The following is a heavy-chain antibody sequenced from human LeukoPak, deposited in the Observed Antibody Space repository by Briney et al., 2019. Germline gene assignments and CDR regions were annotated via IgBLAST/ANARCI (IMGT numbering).Heavy chain of an antibody. CDR3: ARGDCGGDCYEVLLDY. Sequence: PSETLSLTCTVSGGSISSYYWSWIRQPPGKGLEWIGYIYYSGSTNYNPSLKSRVTISVDTSKNQFSLKLSSVTAADTAVYYCARGDCGGDCYEVLLDYWGQGTLVTVSS. D-gene: IGHD2-21*02. J-gene: IGHJ4*02. V-gene: IGHV4-59*01. CDR2: IYYSGST. CDR1: GGSISSYY.